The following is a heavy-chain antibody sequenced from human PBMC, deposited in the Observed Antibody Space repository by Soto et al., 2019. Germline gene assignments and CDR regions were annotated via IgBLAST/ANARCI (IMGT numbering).Heavy chain of an antibody. V-gene: IGHV1-69*02. CDR3: ARTTGSPNSNWFDP. CDR1: GGTLSSYS. CDR2: IIPFLGRT. Sequence: QLHLVQSGAEVRKPGSSVKVSCKASGGTLSSYSVTWVRQAPGQGLEWMGRIIPFLGRTNYAQNLQGRVTFSADMSTITAYMVLSSLRSDDTAIYYCARTTGSPNSNWFDPWGQGPLVIVSS. J-gene: IGHJ5*02. D-gene: IGHD1-1*01.